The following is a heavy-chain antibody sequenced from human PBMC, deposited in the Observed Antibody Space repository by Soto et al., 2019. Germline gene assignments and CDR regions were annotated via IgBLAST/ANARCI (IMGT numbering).Heavy chain of an antibody. CDR3: ARERWFGESIRGYYFDY. V-gene: IGHV4-31*03. D-gene: IGHD3-10*01. Sequence: SETLSLTCTVSGGSISSGGYYWSWIRQHPGKGLEWIGYIYYSGSTYYNPSLKSRVTISVDTSKNQFSLKLSSVTAADTAVYYCARERWFGESIRGYYFDYWGQGTLVTVS. CDR1: GGSISSGGYY. CDR2: IYYSGST. J-gene: IGHJ4*02.